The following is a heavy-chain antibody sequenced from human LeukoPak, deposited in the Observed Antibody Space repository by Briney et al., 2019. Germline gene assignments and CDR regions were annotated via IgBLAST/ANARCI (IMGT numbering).Heavy chain of an antibody. D-gene: IGHD4-11*01. Sequence: SGGSLRLSCAASGSTFSSYAMHWVRQAPGKGLEWVAVISYDGGNKYYADSVKGRFTISRDTSKNTLFLQMNSLRAEDTAVYFCARAHQTTVTNVGYWGRGPLVTVSS. J-gene: IGHJ4*02. V-gene: IGHV3-30-3*01. CDR3: ARAHQTTVTNVGY. CDR2: ISYDGGNK. CDR1: GSTFSSYA.